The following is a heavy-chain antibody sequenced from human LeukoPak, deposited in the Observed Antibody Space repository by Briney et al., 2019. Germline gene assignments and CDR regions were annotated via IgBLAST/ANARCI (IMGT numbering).Heavy chain of an antibody. V-gene: IGHV3-21*01. CDR1: GFTFNTYS. D-gene: IGHD1-1*01. Sequence: KSGGSLRLSCAASGFTFNTYSMNWVRQAPGRGLEWVASISGSGTYIYYADSVQGRFTISRDNAKNSLSLQINSLRAEDTAVYYCARMDNWNARGDRGDAFDIWGQGTMVTVSS. CDR3: ARMDNWNARGDRGDAFDI. J-gene: IGHJ3*02. CDR2: ISGSGTYI.